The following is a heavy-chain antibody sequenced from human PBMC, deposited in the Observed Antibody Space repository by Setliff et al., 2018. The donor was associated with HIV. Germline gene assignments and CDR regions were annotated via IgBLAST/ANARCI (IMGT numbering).Heavy chain of an antibody. J-gene: IGHJ3*02. CDR2: IIPTLGIA. CDR1: GGTFSSYA. D-gene: IGHD2-2*01. Sequence: GASVKVSCKASGGTFSSYAISWVRQAPGQGLEWMGGIIPTLGIANYAQKFQGRVTITADKSTSTAYMELSSLRSEDTAVYYCASTSSTKTLPDAFDIWGQGTMVTVSS. V-gene: IGHV1-69*10. CDR3: ASTSSTKTLPDAFDI.